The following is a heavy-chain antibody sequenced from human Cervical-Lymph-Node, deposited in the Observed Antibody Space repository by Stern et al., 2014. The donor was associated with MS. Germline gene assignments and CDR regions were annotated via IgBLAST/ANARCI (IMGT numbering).Heavy chain of an antibody. CDR1: GFTFDDYA. CDR3: AKISDNAFDI. CDR2: ISWNSGTI. J-gene: IGHJ3*02. D-gene: IGHD1-26*01. Sequence: VQLMQSGGGLVQPGRSLTVSCAASGFTFDDYAMHWVRQAPGKGLEWVSGISWNSGTIDYADSVKGRFTVSRDNAKNSLYLQMNSLRIEDTASYYCAKISDNAFDIWGQGTMVTVSS. V-gene: IGHV3-9*01.